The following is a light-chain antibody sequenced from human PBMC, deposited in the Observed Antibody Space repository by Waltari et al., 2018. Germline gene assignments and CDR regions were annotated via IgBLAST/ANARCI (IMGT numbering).Light chain of an antibody. J-gene: IGKJ1*01. CDR1: QSVGRS. CDR3: QHYVRLPAT. Sequence: EIVLTQSPGTLSLSPGERATLACRASQSVGRSLARYQQKPGQAPRLLIYDASRRATGIPDRFSGSGSGTDFSLTISTLEPEDFAVYYCQHYVRLPATFGQGTKVEI. CDR2: DAS. V-gene: IGKV3-20*01.